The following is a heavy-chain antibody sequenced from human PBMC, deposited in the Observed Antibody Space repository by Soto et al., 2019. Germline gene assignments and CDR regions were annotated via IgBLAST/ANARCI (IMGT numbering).Heavy chain of an antibody. V-gene: IGHV4-30-4*01. CDR2: IHNTGSL. CDR3: ARSRHSGSYFFDY. J-gene: IGHJ4*02. D-gene: IGHD1-26*01. Sequence: KASETLSLTCTASGGSISSGDYYWSWIRQPPGKGLEWIAYIHNTGSLYYNLSLKRRLTISIDTSKNHCSLRLSSVTAADTAVYFCARSRHSGSYFFDYWGQGILVTVSS. CDR1: GGSISSGDYY.